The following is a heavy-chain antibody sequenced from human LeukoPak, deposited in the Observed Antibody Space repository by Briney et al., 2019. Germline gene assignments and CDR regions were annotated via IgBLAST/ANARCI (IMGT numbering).Heavy chain of an antibody. D-gene: IGHD5-18*01. CDR1: GFTFSSYA. J-gene: IGHJ4*02. Sequence: GGSLRLSCAASGFTFSSYAMGWVRQAPGKGLEWVSAITASGGNTYYADSVKGRFTISRDNSKNTLYLKVNSLRAEDTAVYYCAKGNGYSYGRYYFDYWGQGTLVTVSS. V-gene: IGHV3-23*01. CDR3: AKGNGYSYGRYYFDY. CDR2: ITASGGNT.